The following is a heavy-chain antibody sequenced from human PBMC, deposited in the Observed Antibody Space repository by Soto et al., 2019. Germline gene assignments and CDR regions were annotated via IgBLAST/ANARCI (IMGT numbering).Heavy chain of an antibody. V-gene: IGHV3-48*02. CDR2: ISSSSTI. CDR3: ARDHYDFWSGYCSYYYYGMDV. CDR1: GFTFSSYS. J-gene: IGHJ6*02. D-gene: IGHD3-3*01. Sequence: GGSLRLSCAASGFTFSSYSMNWVRQAPGKGLEWVSYISSSSTIYYADSVKGRFTISRDNAKNSLYLQMNSLRDEDTAVYYCARDHYDFWSGYCSYYYYGMDVWGQGTTVTVSS.